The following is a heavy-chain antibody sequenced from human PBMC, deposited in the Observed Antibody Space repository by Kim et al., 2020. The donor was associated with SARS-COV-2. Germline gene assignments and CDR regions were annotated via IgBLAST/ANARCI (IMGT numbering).Heavy chain of an antibody. CDR3: ARLTLPDIVVVPANDAF. V-gene: IGHV3-30-3*01. CDR2: ISYDGSNK. Sequence: GGSLRLSCAASGFTFSSYAMHWVRQAPGKGLEWVAVISYDGSNKYYADSVKGRFTISRDNSKNTLYLQMNSLRAEDTAVYYCARLTLPDIVVVPANDAF. D-gene: IGHD2-2*01. CDR1: GFTFSSYA. J-gene: IGHJ3*01.